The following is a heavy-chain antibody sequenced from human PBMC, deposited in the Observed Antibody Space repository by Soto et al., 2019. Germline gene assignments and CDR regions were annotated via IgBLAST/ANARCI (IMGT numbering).Heavy chain of an antibody. V-gene: IGHV4-39*01. D-gene: IGHD6-6*01. J-gene: IGHJ5*02. CDR2: IYYSGST. Sequence: QLQLQESGPGLVKPSETLSLTCTASGGSISSSSYYWGWIRQPPGKGLEWIGSIYYSGSTYYNPSLKSRVTISVDTSKNQFSLKLSSVTAADTAVYYCASKHGYSSSWGTWGQGTLVTVSS. CDR1: GGSISSSSYY. CDR3: ASKHGYSSSWGT.